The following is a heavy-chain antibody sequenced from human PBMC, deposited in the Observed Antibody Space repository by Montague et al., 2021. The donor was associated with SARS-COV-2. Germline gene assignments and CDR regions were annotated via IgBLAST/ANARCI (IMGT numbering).Heavy chain of an antibody. CDR2: TNHSGST. J-gene: IGHJ6*02. CDR3: ASGRRRDNWRDETSYDYGMDV. D-gene: IGHD1-20*01. CDR1: GGSLSGYY. Sequence: SETLSLTCAVYGGSLSGYYWSWIRQPPGKGLELIGETNHSGSTNYNPSLKSRVTISLYTSKTQFSLKLSPVTTADTAVYYCASGRRRDNWRDETSYDYGMDVWGQGTTVTVSS. V-gene: IGHV4-34*01.